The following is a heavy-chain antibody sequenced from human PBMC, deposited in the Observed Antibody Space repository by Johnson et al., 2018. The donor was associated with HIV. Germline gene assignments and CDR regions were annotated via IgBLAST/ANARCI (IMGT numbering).Heavy chain of an antibody. CDR2: VKRDGSEK. D-gene: IGHD3-10*01. Sequence: VQLVESGGGLVKPGGSLRLSCAASGFTFSNAWMNWVRQAAGKGLEWVAHVKRDGSEKLYADSVKGRFTISRDNAKNTLYLQMNSLRAEDTAVYYCASFWATGAFDIWGQGTMVTVSS. CDR1: GFTFSNAW. J-gene: IGHJ3*02. CDR3: ASFWATGAFDI. V-gene: IGHV3-7*01.